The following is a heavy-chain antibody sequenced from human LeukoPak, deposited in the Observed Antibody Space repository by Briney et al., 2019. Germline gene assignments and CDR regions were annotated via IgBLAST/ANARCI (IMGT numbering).Heavy chain of an antibody. D-gene: IGHD2-8*01. CDR3: ARVPIVLMVYANESFDY. CDR2: INPNSGGT. V-gene: IGHV1-2*02. Sequence: ASVKVSCKASGYTFTGYYMHWVRQAPGQGLEWMGWINPNSGGTNYAQKFQGRVTMTRDTSISTAYMELSRLRSDDTAVYYCARVPIVLMVYANESFDYWGQGTLVTVSS. J-gene: IGHJ4*02. CDR1: GYTFTGYY.